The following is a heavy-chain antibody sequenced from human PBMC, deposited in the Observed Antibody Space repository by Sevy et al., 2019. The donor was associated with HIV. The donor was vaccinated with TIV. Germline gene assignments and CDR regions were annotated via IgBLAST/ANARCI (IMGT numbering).Heavy chain of an antibody. D-gene: IGHD3-22*01. J-gene: IGHJ4*02. CDR2: IYYSGST. V-gene: IGHV4-39*01. Sequence: SETLSLTCTVSGGSISSSSYYWGWIRQPPGKGLEWIGSIYYSGSTYYNPSLKSRVTISVDTSKNQFSLKLSSVTAADTAVYYYARRHGHDSSGYLPRGQGTLVTVSS. CDR1: GGSISSSSYY. CDR3: ARRHGHDSSGYLP.